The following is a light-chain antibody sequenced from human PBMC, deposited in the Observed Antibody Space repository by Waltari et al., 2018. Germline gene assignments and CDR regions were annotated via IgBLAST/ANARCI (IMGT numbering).Light chain of an antibody. CDR2: DVS. Sequence: QSALTQPRSVSGSPGQSVTISCTGTSSAVGGYHYVSWYQQHPGKAPKLMIYDVSKRPSGVPDRFSGSKSGNTASLTISGLQAEDEADYYCCSYAGSYTSNYVFGTGTKVTVL. CDR3: CSYAGSYTSNYV. J-gene: IGLJ1*01. V-gene: IGLV2-11*01. CDR1: SSAVGGYHY.